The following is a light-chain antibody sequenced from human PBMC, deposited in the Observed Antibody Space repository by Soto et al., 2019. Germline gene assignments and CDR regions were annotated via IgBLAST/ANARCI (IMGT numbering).Light chain of an antibody. V-gene: IGKV3-11*01. J-gene: IGKJ5*01. CDR2: DAS. Sequence: ESVLAQSPASLSLSPGERAARSCRASQSVGSSLAWYQQKPGQAPRLLIYDASDRATGIPARFSGSGSGTDFTLTISSLEPEDFAIYYCQQRSNWPPISFGQGTRLEIK. CDR3: QQRSNWPPIS. CDR1: QSVGSS.